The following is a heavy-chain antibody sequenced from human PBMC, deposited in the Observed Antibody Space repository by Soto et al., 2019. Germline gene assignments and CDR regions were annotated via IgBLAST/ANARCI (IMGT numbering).Heavy chain of an antibody. V-gene: IGHV3-30*18. CDR1: GFTFSSYG. CDR2: ISYDGSNK. CDR3: AKEGANDYIYMDV. J-gene: IGHJ6*03. Sequence: GGSLRLSCAASGFTFSSYGMHWVRKAPGKGLEWVAVISYDGSNKYYADTVKGRFTISRDNSKNTLYLQMNSLRAEDTAVYYCAKEGANDYIYMDVWGKGTTVTVSS. D-gene: IGHD3-16*01.